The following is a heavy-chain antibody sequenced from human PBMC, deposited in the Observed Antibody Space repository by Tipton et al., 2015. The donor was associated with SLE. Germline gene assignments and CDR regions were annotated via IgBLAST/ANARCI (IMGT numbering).Heavy chain of an antibody. CDR2: IYHSGST. CDR1: GGSISSHY. Sequence: TLSLTCTVSGGSISSHYWSWIRQPPGKGLEWIGGIYHSGSTYYNPSPKSRVTISVDTSKNQFSLKLSSVTAADTAVYYCARVRAMVVTWFDYWGQGTLVTVSS. CDR3: ARVRAMVVTWFDY. V-gene: IGHV4-59*08. J-gene: IGHJ4*02. D-gene: IGHD4-23*01.